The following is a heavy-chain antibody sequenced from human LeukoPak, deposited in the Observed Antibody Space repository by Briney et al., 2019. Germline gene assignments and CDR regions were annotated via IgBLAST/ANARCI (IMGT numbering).Heavy chain of an antibody. CDR1: GFTFSSYA. Sequence: GGSLRFSCAASGFTFSSYAMSWVRQAPGKGLEWVSAISGSGGSTYYADSVKGRFTISRDNSKNTLYLQMNSLRAEDTAVYYCAKGFLTVAGPAEYFQHWGQGTLVTVSS. CDR3: AKGFLTVAGPAEYFQH. J-gene: IGHJ1*01. V-gene: IGHV3-23*01. CDR2: ISGSGGST. D-gene: IGHD6-19*01.